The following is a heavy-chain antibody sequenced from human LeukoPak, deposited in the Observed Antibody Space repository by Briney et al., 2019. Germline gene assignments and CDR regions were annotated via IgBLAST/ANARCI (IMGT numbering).Heavy chain of an antibody. J-gene: IGHJ4*02. Sequence: GGSLRLSCAVSGFTVSGNYMSWVRQAPGKGLEWVSLIYSGGTTYYADSVKGRFTISRDNSKNTLYLQMNSLRAEDTAVYYCASYYDILTGSTNWGQGTLVTVSS. CDR1: GFTVSGNY. D-gene: IGHD3-9*01. CDR2: IYSGGTT. CDR3: ASYYDILTGSTN. V-gene: IGHV3-53*01.